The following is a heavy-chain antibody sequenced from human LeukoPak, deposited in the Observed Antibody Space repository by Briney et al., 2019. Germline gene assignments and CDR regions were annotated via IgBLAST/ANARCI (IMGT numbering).Heavy chain of an antibody. V-gene: IGHV1-69*13. CDR1: GGTFSSYA. J-gene: IGHJ6*03. D-gene: IGHD6-13*01. CDR2: IIPIFGTA. CDR3: ATGSFYSSQLPYYYYMDV. Sequence: SSVKVSCKASGGTFSSYAFSWVRQPPGQGLEWMGGIIPIFGTANYAQKFQGRVTITADESTSTAYMELSSLRSEDKAVYYCATGSFYSSQLPYYYYMDVWGKGTAVTVSS.